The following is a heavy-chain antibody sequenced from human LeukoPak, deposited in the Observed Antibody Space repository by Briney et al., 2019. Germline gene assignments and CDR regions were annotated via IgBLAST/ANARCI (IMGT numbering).Heavy chain of an antibody. Sequence: GGSLRLSCGASGFTFSSYGMTWVRQAPGKGLEWVSYISSSSSTIYYADSVKGRFTISRDNAKNSLYLQLNSLRAEDTAVYYCARGGSSSKVYYYYMDVWGKGTTVTISS. J-gene: IGHJ6*03. CDR1: GFTFSSYG. V-gene: IGHV3-48*01. D-gene: IGHD6-13*01. CDR3: ARGGSSSKVYYYYMDV. CDR2: ISSSSSTI.